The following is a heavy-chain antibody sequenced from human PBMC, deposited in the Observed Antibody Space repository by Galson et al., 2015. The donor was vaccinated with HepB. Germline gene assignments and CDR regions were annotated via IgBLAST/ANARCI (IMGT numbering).Heavy chain of an antibody. Sequence: SLRLSCAASGFTFSSYSMNWVRQAPGKGLEWVSYISSSSSTIYYADSVKGRFTISRDNAKNSLYLQMNSLRAEDTAVYYCARDYYDSSGYGMDVWGQGTTVTVS. CDR3: ARDYYDSSGYGMDV. CDR1: GFTFSSYS. CDR2: ISSSSSTI. J-gene: IGHJ6*02. V-gene: IGHV3-48*01. D-gene: IGHD3-22*01.